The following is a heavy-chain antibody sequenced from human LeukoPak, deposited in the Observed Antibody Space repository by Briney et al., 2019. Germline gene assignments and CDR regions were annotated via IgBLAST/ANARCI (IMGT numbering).Heavy chain of an antibody. CDR2: INWNGGST. J-gene: IGHJ4*02. D-gene: IGHD3-3*01. CDR1: GFTFDDYG. Sequence: GGSLRLSCAASGFTFDDYGMSWVRQAPGKGLEWVPGINWNGGSTGYADSVKGRFTISRDNAKNSLYLQMNSLRAEDTALYYCARVRDFWSGYAPRFDYWGQGTLVTVSS. V-gene: IGHV3-20*04. CDR3: ARVRDFWSGYAPRFDY.